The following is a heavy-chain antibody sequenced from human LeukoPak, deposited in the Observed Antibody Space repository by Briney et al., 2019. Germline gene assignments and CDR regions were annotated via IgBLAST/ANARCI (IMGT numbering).Heavy chain of an antibody. D-gene: IGHD4-11*01. CDR2: ISYDGSNK. Sequence: GGSLRLSCAASGFTFSSYGMHWVRQAPGKGLEWVAVISYDGSNKYYADSVKGRFTISRDNSKNTLYLQMNSLRAEDTAVYYCAKGQTTVKLNWFDPWAREPWSPSPQ. J-gene: IGHJ5*02. CDR1: GFTFSSYG. CDR3: AKGQTTVKLNWFDP. V-gene: IGHV3-30*18.